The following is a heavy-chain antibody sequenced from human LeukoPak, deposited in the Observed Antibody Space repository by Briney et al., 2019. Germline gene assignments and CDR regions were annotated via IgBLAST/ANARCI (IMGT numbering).Heavy chain of an antibody. D-gene: IGHD2-2*01. CDR3: ARWYCSSTNCHSYYYGMDV. V-gene: IGHV3-48*03. CDR1: GFTFSSYE. Sequence: QPGGSLRLSCAASGFTFSSYEMNWVRQAPGKGLEWVSFISNNGDTITYVDSVKGRFTISRDNAKNSLYLQMNSLRAEDTAVYYCARWYCSSTNCHSYYYGMDVWGQGTTVTVSS. CDR2: ISNNGDTI. J-gene: IGHJ6*02.